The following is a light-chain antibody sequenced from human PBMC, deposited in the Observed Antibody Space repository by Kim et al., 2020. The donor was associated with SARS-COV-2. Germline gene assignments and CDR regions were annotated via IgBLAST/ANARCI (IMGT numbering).Light chain of an antibody. J-gene: IGKJ1*01. CDR2: DAS. V-gene: IGKV3D-15*01. CDR1: RSVSSH. Sequence: PDSPGEKAALFCRASRSVSSHLAWYQQRPGQPPRLLISDASTRATGIPARFSGSGSGTDFTLTISSLQPEDFAMYYCQQYHQWPTFGQGTKVDIK. CDR3: QQYHQWPT.